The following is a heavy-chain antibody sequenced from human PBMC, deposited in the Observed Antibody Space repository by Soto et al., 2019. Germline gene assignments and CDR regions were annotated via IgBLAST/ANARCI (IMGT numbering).Heavy chain of an antibody. CDR1: GVSISSSNW. CDR3: AGSRLVVVVAATHYYNGMDV. CDR2: IYHSGST. J-gene: IGHJ6*02. D-gene: IGHD2-15*01. V-gene: IGHV4-4*02. Sequence: SETLSLTCAVSGVSISSSNWWSWVRQPPGKGLEWIGEIYHSGSTNYNPSLKSRVTISVDKSKNQFSLKLSSVTAADTAVYYCAGSRLVVVVAATHYYNGMDVWGQGTTVTVSS.